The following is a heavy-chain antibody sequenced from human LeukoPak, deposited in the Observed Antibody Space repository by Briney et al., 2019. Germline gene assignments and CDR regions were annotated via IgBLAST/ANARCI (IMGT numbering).Heavy chain of an antibody. V-gene: IGHV3-74*01. CDR3: ARGGDPYNWFDP. Sequence: GGSLRLSCAASGFPFSSYWMHWVRQAPGKGLVWVSRINSDGSSKSYADSVKGRFTISRYNAKNTLYLQMNSLRAEDTAVYYCARGGDPYNWFDPWGEGTLFTVSS. CDR2: INSDGSSK. J-gene: IGHJ5*02. D-gene: IGHD4-17*01. CDR1: GFPFSSYW.